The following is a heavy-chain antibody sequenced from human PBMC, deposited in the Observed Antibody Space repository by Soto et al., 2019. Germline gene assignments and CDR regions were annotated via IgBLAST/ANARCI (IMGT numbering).Heavy chain of an antibody. Sequence: PSETLSLTCAVYGGSFSGYYWSWIRQPPGKGLEWIGEINHSGSTNYNPSLKSRVTISVDTSKNQFSLKLSSVTAADTAVYYCANQYYDFWSGYYRGPKNNWFDPWVQGTLVTVSS. V-gene: IGHV4-34*01. D-gene: IGHD3-3*01. CDR3: ANQYYDFWSGYYRGPKNNWFDP. CDR2: INHSGST. J-gene: IGHJ5*02. CDR1: GGSFSGYY.